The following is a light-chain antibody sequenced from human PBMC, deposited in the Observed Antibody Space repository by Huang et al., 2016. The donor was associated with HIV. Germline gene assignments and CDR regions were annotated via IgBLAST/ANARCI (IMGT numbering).Light chain of an antibody. Sequence: DIQMTQSPSSLSASVGDRVTITCQASQDISNYLNWYQQKPGKAPKLLIYDASNLETGVPSRFSGSGSGTDFTSTISSLQPEDIATYYCQHYDGLPITFGQGTRLAIK. CDR2: DAS. V-gene: IGKV1-33*01. J-gene: IGKJ5*01. CDR1: QDISNY. CDR3: QHYDGLPIT.